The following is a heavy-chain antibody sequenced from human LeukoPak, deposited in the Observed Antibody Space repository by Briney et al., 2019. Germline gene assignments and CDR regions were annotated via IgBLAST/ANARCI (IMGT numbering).Heavy chain of an antibody. V-gene: IGHV1-24*01. CDR3: ATAAPGYYDILTGYYLGNY. D-gene: IGHD3-9*01. CDR2: FDPEDGET. J-gene: IGHJ4*02. CDR1: GYTLTELS. Sequence: ASVKVSRKVSGYTLTELSMHWVRQAPGKGLEWMGGFDPEDGETIYAQKFQGRVTMTEDTSTDTAYMELSSLRSEDTAVYYCATAAPGYYDILTGYYLGNYWGQGTLVTVSS.